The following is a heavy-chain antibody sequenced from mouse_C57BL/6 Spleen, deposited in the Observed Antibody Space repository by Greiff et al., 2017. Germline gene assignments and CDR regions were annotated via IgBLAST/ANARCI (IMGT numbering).Heavy chain of an antibody. V-gene: IGHV1-50*01. Sequence: QVQLQQPGAELVKPGASVKLSCKASGYTFTSYWMQWVKQRPGQGLEWIGEIDPSDSLTNYNQKFKGKATLTVDTSSSTAYMQLSSLTSEDSAVLYCTRKGTTVVAHDYWGQGATLTVSS. CDR1: GYTFTSYW. D-gene: IGHD1-1*01. CDR3: TRKGTTVVAHDY. CDR2: IDPSDSLT. J-gene: IGHJ2*01.